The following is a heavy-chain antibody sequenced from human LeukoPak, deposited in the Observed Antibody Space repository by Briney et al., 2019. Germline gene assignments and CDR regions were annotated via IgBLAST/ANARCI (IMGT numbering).Heavy chain of an antibody. CDR1: GFTVSNYV. J-gene: IGHJ4*02. CDR3: AKRSGGTFYSPEDS. CDR2: IGGSTGTT. D-gene: IGHD2-15*01. Sequence: GRSLTLSCAASGFTVSNYVMSWVRQAPGMGLEWVSSIGGSTGTTNNADFVRGRFTISRDNSKNTLYLQMNSLRAEDTAVYYCAKRSGGTFYSPEDSWGQGTLVTVSS. V-gene: IGHV3-23*01.